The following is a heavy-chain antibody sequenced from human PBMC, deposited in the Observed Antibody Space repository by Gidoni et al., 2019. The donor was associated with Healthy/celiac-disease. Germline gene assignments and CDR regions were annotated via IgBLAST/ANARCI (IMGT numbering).Heavy chain of an antibody. CDR2: ISYDGSNK. CDR1: GFTFSSYG. D-gene: IGHD1-7*01. J-gene: IGHJ4*02. Sequence: QVQLVESGGGVVQPGRSLRLSCAASGFTFSSYGMHWVRQAPGKGLEWVAVISYDGSNKYYADSVKGRFTISRDNSKNTLYLQMNSLRAEDTAVYYCAKEGTEYNWNYGDYFDYWGQGTLVTVSS. V-gene: IGHV3-30*18. CDR3: AKEGTEYNWNYGDYFDY.